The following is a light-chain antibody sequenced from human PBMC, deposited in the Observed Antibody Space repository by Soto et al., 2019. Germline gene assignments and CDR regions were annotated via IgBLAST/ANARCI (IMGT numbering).Light chain of an antibody. CDR3: TPHGGSNTVL. CDR2: EVS. J-gene: IGLJ3*02. CDR1: SSDVGFYNY. V-gene: IGLV2-8*01. Sequence: QSALTQPPSASGSPGQSVTISCTGTSSDVGFYNYVSWYQQHPGKAPKLIISEVSKRPSGVPDRFSGPKSGNTASLTVSGLQAEDEADYYRTPHGGSNTVLFGGGTQLTVL.